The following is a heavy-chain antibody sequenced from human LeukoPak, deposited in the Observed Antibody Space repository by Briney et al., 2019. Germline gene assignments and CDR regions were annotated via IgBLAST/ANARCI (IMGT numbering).Heavy chain of an antibody. CDR2: INHSGST. Sequence: GSLRLSCAASGFTFSSYEMNWVRQAPGKGLEWIGEINHSGSTNYNPSLKSRVTISVDTSKNQFSLKLSSVTAADTAVYYCASLIAAAGKASVYYYYYMDVWGKGTTVTISS. V-gene: IGHV4-34*01. D-gene: IGHD6-13*01. CDR1: GFTFSSYE. J-gene: IGHJ6*03. CDR3: ASLIAAAGKASVYYYYYMDV.